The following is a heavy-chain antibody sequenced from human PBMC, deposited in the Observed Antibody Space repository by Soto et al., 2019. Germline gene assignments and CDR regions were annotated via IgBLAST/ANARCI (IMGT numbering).Heavy chain of an antibody. V-gene: IGHV3-66*01. D-gene: IGHD5-12*01. J-gene: IGHJ5*02. CDR2: IYRDGRT. CDR1: GFTVINTY. CDR3: AREWDGDGYNSGWFDP. Sequence: LRLSCAASGFTVINTYLSWVRQAPGKGLEWVSVIYRDGRTYYADSVKGRFTISRDNAKNSLYLQMNSLRAEDTAVYYCAREWDGDGYNSGWFDPWGQGTLVTVSS.